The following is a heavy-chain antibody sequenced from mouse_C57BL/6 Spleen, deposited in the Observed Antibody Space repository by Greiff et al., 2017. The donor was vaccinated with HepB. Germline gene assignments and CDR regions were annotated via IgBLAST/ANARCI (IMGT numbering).Heavy chain of an antibody. Sequence: QVQLKQSGPELVKPGASVKISCKASGYAFSSSWMNWVKQRPGKGLEWIGRIYPGDGDTNYNGKCKGKATLTADKSSSTAYMQLSSLTSEDSAVYFCARWGGITTVYFDYWGQGTTLTVSS. D-gene: IGHD1-1*01. V-gene: IGHV1-82*01. J-gene: IGHJ2*01. CDR1: GYAFSSSW. CDR3: ARWGGITTVYFDY. CDR2: IYPGDGDT.